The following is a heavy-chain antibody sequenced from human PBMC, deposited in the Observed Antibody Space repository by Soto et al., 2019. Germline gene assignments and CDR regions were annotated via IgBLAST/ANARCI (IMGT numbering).Heavy chain of an antibody. V-gene: IGHV3-23*01. J-gene: IGHJ4*02. Sequence: EVQLLESGGGLVQPEGSLRLSCAASGFTFNNYAMSWVRQAPGKGLEWVSSLSSGGSGIYYADSVKGRFTISRDTSKSTVYLQMNSLRVEDTAVYYCARSGWNPFDDWGQGTPVTVSS. D-gene: IGHD6-19*01. CDR3: ARSGWNPFDD. CDR2: LSSGGSGI. CDR1: GFTFNNYA.